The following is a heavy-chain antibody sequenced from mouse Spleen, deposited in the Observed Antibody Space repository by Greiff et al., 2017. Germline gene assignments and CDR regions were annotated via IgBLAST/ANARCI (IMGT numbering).Heavy chain of an antibody. CDR3: ASSGYGDYFDY. CDR2: IWSGGST. D-gene: IGHD1-1*02. V-gene: IGHV2-2*01. Sequence: VMLVESGPGLVQPSQSLSITCTVSGFSLTSYGVHWVRQSPGKGLEWLGVIWSGGSTDYNAAFISRLSISKDNSKSQVFFKMNSLQADDTAIYYCASSGYGDYFDYWGQGTTLTVSS. J-gene: IGHJ2*01. CDR1: GFSLTSYG.